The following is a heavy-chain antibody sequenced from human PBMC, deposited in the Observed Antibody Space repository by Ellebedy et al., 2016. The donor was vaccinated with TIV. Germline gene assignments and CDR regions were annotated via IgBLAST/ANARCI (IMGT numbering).Heavy chain of an antibody. Sequence: MPSETLSLTSAVYGASFGGYLCSGIRLSPGKGLEWIGEINDVGTTNYNPSLKSRVTISVDTSKMHFSLKVNSVTAADTAVYYCARCYTGTNWFDPWGQGTLVTVSS. J-gene: IGHJ5*02. CDR2: INDVGTT. V-gene: IGHV4-34*01. CDR1: GASFGGYL. CDR3: ARCYTGTNWFDP. D-gene: IGHD2-15*01.